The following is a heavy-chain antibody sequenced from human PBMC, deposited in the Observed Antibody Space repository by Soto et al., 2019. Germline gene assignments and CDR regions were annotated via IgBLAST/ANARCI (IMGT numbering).Heavy chain of an antibody. D-gene: IGHD5-12*01. V-gene: IGHV3-64D*06. CDR2: ISSNGGST. J-gene: IGHJ4*02. CDR1: GFTFSSYA. CDR3: VKAHGYDFDY. Sequence: GGSLRLSCAASGFTFSSYAMSWVRQAPGKGLEYVSAISSNGGSTYYADSVKGRFTISRDNSKNTLYLQMSSLRGEDTAVYYCVKAHGYDFDYWGQGTLVTVSS.